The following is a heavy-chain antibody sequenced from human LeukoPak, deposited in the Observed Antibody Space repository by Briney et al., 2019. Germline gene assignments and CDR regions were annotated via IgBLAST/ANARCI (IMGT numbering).Heavy chain of an antibody. CDR2: ISSASGSI. D-gene: IGHD2-2*02. Sequence: PGGSLRLSCAASGFTFSSYSMNWVRQAPGKGLEWVSYISSASGSIYYADSVKGRFTISRDNAKNSLFLQMNSLRAEDTAVYYCARLPAYCSSTSCYTRDAFDIWGQGTMVTVSS. CDR3: ARLPAYCSSTSCYTRDAFDI. J-gene: IGHJ3*02. V-gene: IGHV3-48*04. CDR1: GFTFSSYS.